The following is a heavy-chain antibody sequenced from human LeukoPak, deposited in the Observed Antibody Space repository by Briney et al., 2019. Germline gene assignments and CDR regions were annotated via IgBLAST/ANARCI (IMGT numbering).Heavy chain of an antibody. Sequence: GGSLRLSCAASRVTFSNYWMHWVRQAPGKGLVWGSRINSVGSSTSYADSVRGRFTISRDNARNTLYLQMNSLRAEDTAVYYCASHGDYDALDIWGQGTMVAVSS. CDR1: RVTFSNYW. D-gene: IGHD4-17*01. CDR2: INSVGSST. V-gene: IGHV3-74*01. CDR3: ASHGDYDALDI. J-gene: IGHJ3*02.